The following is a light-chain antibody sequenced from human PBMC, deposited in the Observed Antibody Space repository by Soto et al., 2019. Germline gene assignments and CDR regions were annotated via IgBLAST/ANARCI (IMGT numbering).Light chain of an antibody. V-gene: IGLV1-40*01. CDR3: QSYDSTLSGML. J-gene: IGLJ3*02. CDR1: SSNTGAGYD. CDR2: GNT. Sequence: QSVLTQPPSVSGAPGQRVTISCTGSSSNTGAGYDVHWYQQLPGAAPKLLIFGNTNRPSGVPDRFSGSRSGTSASLAISGPHAEDEADSYCQSYDSTLSGMLFGGGTKLTVL.